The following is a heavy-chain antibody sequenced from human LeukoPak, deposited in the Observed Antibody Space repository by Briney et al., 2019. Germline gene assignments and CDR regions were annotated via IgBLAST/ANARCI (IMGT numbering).Heavy chain of an antibody. CDR1: GYTFTSYD. D-gene: IGHD3-22*01. CDR2: MNPNSGNT. CDR3: ARGRGLDPNSYDSSGYYGEGDY. V-gene: IGHV1-8*01. Sequence: GASVKVSCKASGYTFTSYDINWVRQATGQGLEWMGWMNPNSGNTGYAQKFQGRVTMTRNTSISTAYMELSSLRSEDTAVYYCARGRGLDPNSYDSSGYYGEGDYWGQGTLVTVSS. J-gene: IGHJ4*02.